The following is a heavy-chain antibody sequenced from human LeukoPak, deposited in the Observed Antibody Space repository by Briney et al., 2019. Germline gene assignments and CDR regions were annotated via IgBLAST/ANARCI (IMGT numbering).Heavy chain of an antibody. D-gene: IGHD3-9*01. CDR2: IHRDGRT. CDR3: GKTDIWFNPIDY. CDR1: GVSISSTDW. Sequence: SETLSLTCAVSGVSISSTDWWIWVRQSPGQGLEWIGEIHRDGRTRYSPSLTSRVSMSIDYSKNQFSLKVSSVTAADTAIYYCGKTDIWFNPIDYWGPGSLVIVSS. V-gene: IGHV4-4*02. J-gene: IGHJ4*02.